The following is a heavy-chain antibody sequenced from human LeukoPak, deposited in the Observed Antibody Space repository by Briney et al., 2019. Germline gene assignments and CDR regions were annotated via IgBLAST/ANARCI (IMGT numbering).Heavy chain of an antibody. CDR2: SSAIIGAA. CDR1: LVTFSAVV. D-gene: IGHD3-22*01. Sequence: SVKVSCEPSLVTFSAVVITWVGQAPGRGRGWMGGSSAIIGAANYAQRLQGRVTTNADESTSTAYMELSSLRYEDTAVYYGARGSPQERYYDDSIGGGHDDAFDIWGQGTMVTVSS. J-gene: IGHJ3*02. CDR3: ARGSPQERYYDDSIGGGHDDAFDI. V-gene: IGHV1-69*13.